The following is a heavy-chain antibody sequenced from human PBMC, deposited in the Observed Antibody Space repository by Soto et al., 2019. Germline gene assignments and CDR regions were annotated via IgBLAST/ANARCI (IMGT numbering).Heavy chain of an antibody. CDR2: INPSSGNT. V-gene: IGHV1-46*01. CDR1: GYTFTSYY. Sequence: GASVTVSCMASGYTFTSYYMHWVRQAPGQRLEWMGVINPSSGNTKYSQKFQGRVTITRDTSASTAYMELSSLRSEDTAVYYCARGTPVFFDYWGQETLVTVSS. J-gene: IGHJ4*02. CDR3: ARGTPVFFDY.